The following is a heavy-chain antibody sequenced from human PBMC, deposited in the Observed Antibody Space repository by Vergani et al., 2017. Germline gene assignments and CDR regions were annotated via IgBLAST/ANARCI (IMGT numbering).Heavy chain of an antibody. CDR3: ARAGTYCSSTSCRGNYYYYMDV. Sequence: QVQLVQSGAEVKKPGSSVKVSCKASGGTFSSYAISWVRQAPGQGLEWRGGIIPIFGTANYAQKFQGRVTITADESTSTAYMELSSLRSEDTAVYYCARAGTYCSSTSCRGNYYYYMDVWGKGTTVIVSS. CDR1: GGTFSSYA. D-gene: IGHD2-2*01. CDR2: IIPIFGTA. V-gene: IGHV1-69*01. J-gene: IGHJ6*03.